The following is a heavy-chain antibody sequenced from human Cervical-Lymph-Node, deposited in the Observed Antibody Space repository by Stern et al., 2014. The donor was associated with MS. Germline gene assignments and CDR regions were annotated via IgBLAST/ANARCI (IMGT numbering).Heavy chain of an antibody. V-gene: IGHV1-46*01. CDR3: ARDVARKYYFDS. D-gene: IGHD2-21*01. Sequence: MQLVESGPEVKKPGASLRGSCKASGYTFTRHYMHWVRQVPGQGPQWVGLINPSTGSSIYAQRFQGRVAMTRDTSSTTVYLELSSLTSEETAVYYCARDVARKYYFDSWGQGTLVTVSS. CDR1: GYTFTRHY. J-gene: IGHJ4*02. CDR2: INPSTGSS.